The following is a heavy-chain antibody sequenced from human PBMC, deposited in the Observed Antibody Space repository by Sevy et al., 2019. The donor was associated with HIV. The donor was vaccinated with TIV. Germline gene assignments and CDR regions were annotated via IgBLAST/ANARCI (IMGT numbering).Heavy chain of an antibody. Sequence: KQSQTLSLTCAISGDSVSGHSAAWNWIRQSPSRGLEWLGRTYYRSKWYTVFAVSVKSRITINPDTSKNQFSLHLNSVTPEDTAMYYCARGGSAVTGTTFVLAFDIWGQGTMVTVSS. CDR2: TYYRSKWYT. CDR1: GDSVSGHSAA. J-gene: IGHJ3*02. CDR3: ARGGSAVTGTTFVLAFDI. D-gene: IGHD1-20*01. V-gene: IGHV6-1*01.